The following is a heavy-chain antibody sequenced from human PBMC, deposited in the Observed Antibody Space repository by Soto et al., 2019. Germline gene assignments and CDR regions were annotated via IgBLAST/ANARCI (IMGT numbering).Heavy chain of an antibody. D-gene: IGHD5-18*01. CDR1: GGSISSGGYY. Sequence: SETLSLTCTVSGGSISSGGYYWSWIRQHPGKGLEWIGYIYYSGSTYYNPSLKSRVTISVDTSKNQFSLKLSSVTAADTAVYYFARRPYSYGRRFDYWGQGTLVTVSS. CDR2: IYYSGST. CDR3: ARRPYSYGRRFDY. V-gene: IGHV4-31*03. J-gene: IGHJ4*02.